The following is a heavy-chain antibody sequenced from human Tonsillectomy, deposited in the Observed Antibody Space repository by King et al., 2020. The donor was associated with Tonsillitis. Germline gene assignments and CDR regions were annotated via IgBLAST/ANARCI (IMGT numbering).Heavy chain of an antibody. CDR3: ARELGNNWFPGDWFDP. CDR1: GGSFSGYY. V-gene: IGHV4-34*01. D-gene: IGHD1-1*01. J-gene: IGHJ5*02. Sequence: VQLQQWGAGLLKPSETLSLTCAVYGGSFSGYYWSWIRQPPGKGLEWIGEINHGGRTNYNPSLKSRVTISVDTSKNQFSLKRSSVTAADTAVYYCARELGNNWFPGDWFDPWGQGTLVTVSS. CDR2: INHGGRT.